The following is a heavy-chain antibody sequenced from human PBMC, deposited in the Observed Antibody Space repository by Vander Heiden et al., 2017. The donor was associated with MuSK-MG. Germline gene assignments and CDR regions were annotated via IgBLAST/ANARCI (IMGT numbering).Heavy chain of an antibody. Sequence: EVQLWESGGGLVQPGGSLRLSCAASGFNFSSYAMSWVRQAPGKGLEWVSSISGDGNSTYYADSVKDRFTISRDNSKETLFLQLKTLRDGDTAVYFCSRVLGLATLGESWVQGTLVPVS. J-gene: IGHJ5*02. CDR1: GFNFSSYA. CDR2: ISGDGNST. D-gene: IGHD3-16*01. CDR3: SRVLGLATLGES. V-gene: IGHV3-23*01.